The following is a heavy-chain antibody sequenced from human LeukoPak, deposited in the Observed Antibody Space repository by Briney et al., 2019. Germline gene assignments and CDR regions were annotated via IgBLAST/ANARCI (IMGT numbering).Heavy chain of an antibody. CDR3: AKYRTPPPYGLDV. J-gene: IGHJ6*02. V-gene: IGHV3-23*01. CDR2: ISASGGST. CDR1: AFTVSSNY. D-gene: IGHD1-26*01. Sequence: PGGSLRPSLSPAAFTVSSNYMSWVRQAPGKGLEWASGISASGGSTWYADSVKGWFTISRDNSKNTLYLLMNRLRAEDTATYYCAKYRTPPPYGLDVWGQGTTVTVSS.